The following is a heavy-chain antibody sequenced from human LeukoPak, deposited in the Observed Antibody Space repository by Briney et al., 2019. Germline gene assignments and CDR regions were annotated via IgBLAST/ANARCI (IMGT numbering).Heavy chain of an antibody. Sequence: GGSLRLSCAASGFTFDDYGMSWVRQAPGKGLEWVSGINWNGGSTGYADSVKGRFTISRDNAKNSLYLQMNSLRAEDTALYYCARDRAMVRGVIITSPGNWFDPWGQGTLVTVSS. CDR3: ARDRAMVRGVIITSPGNWFDP. J-gene: IGHJ5*02. CDR1: GFTFDDYG. D-gene: IGHD3-10*01. CDR2: INWNGGST. V-gene: IGHV3-20*04.